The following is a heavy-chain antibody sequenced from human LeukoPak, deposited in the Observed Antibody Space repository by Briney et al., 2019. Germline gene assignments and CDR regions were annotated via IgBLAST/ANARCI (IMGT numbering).Heavy chain of an antibody. CDR1: GFTFSSYS. CDR2: ISSSSSYI. D-gene: IGHD6-19*01. Sequence: GGSLRLSCAASGFTFSSYSMNWVRQAPGKGLEWVSSISSSSSYIYYADSVKGRFTISRDNAKNSLYLQMNSLRAEDTAVYYCARVWSGWSGGPDAFDIWGQGTMVTVSS. CDR3: ARVWSGWSGGPDAFDI. V-gene: IGHV3-21*01. J-gene: IGHJ3*02.